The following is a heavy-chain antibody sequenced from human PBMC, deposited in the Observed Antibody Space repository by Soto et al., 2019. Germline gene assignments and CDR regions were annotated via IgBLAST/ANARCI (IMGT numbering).Heavy chain of an antibody. D-gene: IGHD3-3*01. CDR3: ASPSQGNYDFLGGYYALDS. Sequence: SETLSLTCTVSGGSVNSGGYYWSWIRQPPGKGLEWIGFIFYNGGTSYNPSLGSRVTISADTSKTLFSLNLNFVTAADTAVYYCASPSQGNYDFLGGYYALDSWGPGTLVTVSS. CDR1: GGSVNSGGYY. V-gene: IGHV4-61*03. J-gene: IGHJ4*02. CDR2: IFYNGGT.